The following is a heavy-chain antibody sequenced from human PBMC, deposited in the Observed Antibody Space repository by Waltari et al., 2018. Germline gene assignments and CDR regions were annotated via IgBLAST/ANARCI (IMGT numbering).Heavy chain of an antibody. V-gene: IGHV3-23*01. Sequence: EVSLLESGGGLVHPGGSLRLSCVASEFTLRTYAISWVRQAPGKGLGWVSGLTGSGRSTYYADSVKGRFTISRDNSQNTLFLQMSSLRTDDTAVYYCVKGDLSSAYAAGAAFDVWGQGTMVTVSS. CDR2: LTGSGRST. CDR1: EFTLRTYA. D-gene: IGHD3-22*01. J-gene: IGHJ3*01. CDR3: VKGDLSSAYAAGAAFDV.